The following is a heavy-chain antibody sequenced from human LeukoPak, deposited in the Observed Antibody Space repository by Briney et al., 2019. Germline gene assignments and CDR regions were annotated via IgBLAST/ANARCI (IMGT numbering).Heavy chain of an antibody. CDR3: AKGRYGSGSYLPPYFDY. CDR2: ISWNSGSI. CDR1: GFTFSSYA. J-gene: IGHJ4*02. Sequence: PGGSLRLSCAASGFTFSSYAMHWVRQAPGKGLEWVSGISWNSGSIGYADSVKGRFTISRDNAKNSLYLQMNSLRAEDTALYYCAKGRYGSGSYLPPYFDYWGQGTLVTVSS. D-gene: IGHD3-10*01. V-gene: IGHV3-9*01.